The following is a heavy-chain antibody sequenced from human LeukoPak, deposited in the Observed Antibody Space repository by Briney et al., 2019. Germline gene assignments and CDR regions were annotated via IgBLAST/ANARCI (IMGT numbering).Heavy chain of an antibody. CDR3: ARGHYDVLAASYKWTPDY. J-gene: IGHJ4*02. Sequence: GGSLRLSCAASGFTFNTFNMNWVRQAPGKGLQWVSSITSGGDYIYYADSVKGRFTTSRDNAKNSLSLQLNSLRVEDTAVYYCARGHYDVLAASYKWTPDYWGQGTLVTVSS. V-gene: IGHV3-21*01. D-gene: IGHD3-9*01. CDR2: ITSGGDYI. CDR1: GFTFNTFN.